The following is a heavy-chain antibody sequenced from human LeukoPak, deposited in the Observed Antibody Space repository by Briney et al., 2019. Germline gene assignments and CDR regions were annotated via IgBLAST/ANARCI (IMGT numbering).Heavy chain of an antibody. CDR1: GFTFSSYA. CDR2: ISGSGSST. V-gene: IGHV3-23*01. Sequence: PGGSLRLSCAASGFTFSSYAMSWVRQAPGKGLEWVSAISGSGSSTYYADSVKGRFTISRDNSKNTLYLQMNSLRAEDTAVYYCAKPPIVVVVAATYFDYWGQGTLVTVSS. D-gene: IGHD2-15*01. CDR3: AKPPIVVVVAATYFDY. J-gene: IGHJ4*02.